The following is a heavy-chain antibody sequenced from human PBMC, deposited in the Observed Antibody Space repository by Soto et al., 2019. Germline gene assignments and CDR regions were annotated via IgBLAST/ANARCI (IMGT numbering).Heavy chain of an antibody. CDR1: GFTFSSYA. Sequence: EVQLLESGGGLVQPGGSLRLSCAASGFTFSSYAMSWVRQAPGKGLEWVSAISGSGGSTYYADSVKGRFTISRDNSKNTLYLQMNSLRAEDTAVYYCAKVAGYCSGGSCYSVSYNWFDPWGQGTLVTVSS. CDR3: AKVAGYCSGGSCYSVSYNWFDP. CDR2: ISGSGGST. J-gene: IGHJ5*02. V-gene: IGHV3-23*01. D-gene: IGHD2-15*01.